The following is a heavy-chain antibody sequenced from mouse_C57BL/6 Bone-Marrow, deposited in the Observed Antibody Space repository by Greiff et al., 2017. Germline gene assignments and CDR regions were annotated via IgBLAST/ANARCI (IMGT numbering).Heavy chain of an antibody. J-gene: IGHJ2*01. CDR1: GYTFTSYW. CDR2: IYPGSGST. CDR3: ASPPDWAYYFDY. D-gene: IGHD4-1*01. Sequence: VQLQQPGAELVKPGASVKMSCKASGYTFTSYWITWVKQRPGQGLEWIGDIYPGSGSTNYNEKFKSKATLTVDTSSSTAYMQLSSLTSEDSAVYYCASPPDWAYYFDYWGQGTTLTVSS. V-gene: IGHV1-55*01.